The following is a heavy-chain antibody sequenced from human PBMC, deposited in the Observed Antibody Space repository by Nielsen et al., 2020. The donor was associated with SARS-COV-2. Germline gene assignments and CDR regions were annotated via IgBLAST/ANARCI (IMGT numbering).Heavy chain of an antibody. J-gene: IGHJ4*02. Sequence: APVKVSCKASRYSFASYSMHWVRQAPGQRLEWMGWINAGNGNTRYSQKFQGRVTITRDTSASTAYMELSSLRSEDTAVYYCVRHLRGYIDYWGQGTLVTVSS. V-gene: IGHV1-3*01. CDR3: VRHLRGYIDY. CDR1: RYSFASYS. CDR2: INAGNGNT.